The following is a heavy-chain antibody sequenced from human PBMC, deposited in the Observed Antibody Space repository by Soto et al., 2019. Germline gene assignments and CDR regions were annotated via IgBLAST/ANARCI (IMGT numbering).Heavy chain of an antibody. CDR3: AARETFGNDY. Sequence: GASVKVSCKASGYTFTYRYLHWVRQAPGQALEWMGWITPFNGNTNYAQKFQDRVTITRDRSMSTAYMELSSLRSEDTAMYYCAARETFGNDYWGQGTLVTVSS. D-gene: IGHD3-3*01. V-gene: IGHV1-45*02. CDR2: ITPFNGNT. CDR1: GYTFTYRY. J-gene: IGHJ4*02.